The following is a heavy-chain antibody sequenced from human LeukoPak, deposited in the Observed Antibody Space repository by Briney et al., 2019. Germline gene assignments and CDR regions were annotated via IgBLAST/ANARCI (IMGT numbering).Heavy chain of an antibody. V-gene: IGHV1-8*02. J-gene: IGHJ3*02. CDR1: GGTFSSYA. D-gene: IGHD3-22*01. CDR2: MNPNSGNT. CDR3: AVPYYYDSSDDAFDI. Sequence: ASVKVSCKASGGTFSSYAISWVRQAPGQGLEWMGWMNPNSGNTGYAQKFQGRVTMTRNTSISTAYMELSSLRSEDTAVYYCAVPYYYDSSDDAFDIWGQGTMVTVSS.